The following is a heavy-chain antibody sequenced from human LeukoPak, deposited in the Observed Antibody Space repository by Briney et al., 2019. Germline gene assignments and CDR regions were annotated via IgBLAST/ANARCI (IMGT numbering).Heavy chain of an antibody. CDR3: ARARPDSSGWGRWFDP. Sequence: PSETLSLTCTVSGGSISSYYWSWIRQPPGKGLEWMGYIYYSGSTNYNPSLKSRVTISVDTSKNQFSLKLSSVTAADTAVYYCARARPDSSGWGRWFDPWGQGTLVTVSS. CDR2: IYYSGST. D-gene: IGHD6-19*01. V-gene: IGHV4-59*01. J-gene: IGHJ5*02. CDR1: GGSISSYY.